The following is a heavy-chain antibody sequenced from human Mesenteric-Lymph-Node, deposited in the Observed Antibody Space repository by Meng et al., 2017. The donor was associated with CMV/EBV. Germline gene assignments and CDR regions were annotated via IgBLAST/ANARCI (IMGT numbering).Heavy chain of an antibody. V-gene: IGHV4-31*03. CDR2: ISYNGST. D-gene: IGHD2-2*01. CDR1: GGSISSGGYY. Sequence: SETLSLTCTVSGGSISSGGYYWSWTRQHPGKGLEWTGYISYNGSTYYNPSRKSRVTISVATSKNQFSLKLSSVTAADTAVYYGAREGGVYCSSSSCHVSYFDYWGQGTLVTVSS. CDR3: AREGGVYCSSSSCHVSYFDY. J-gene: IGHJ4*02.